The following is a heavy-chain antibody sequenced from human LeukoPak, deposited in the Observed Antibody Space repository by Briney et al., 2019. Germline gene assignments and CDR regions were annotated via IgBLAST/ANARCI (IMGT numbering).Heavy chain of an antibody. J-gene: IGHJ4*02. V-gene: IGHV1-69*05. D-gene: IGHD3-10*01. CDR3: ARDRGTEFGEAFFDY. CDR2: IIPIFGTA. Sequence: GASVKVSCKASGGTFSSYAISWVRQAPGQGLEWMGGIIPIFGTANYAQKFQGRVTITTDESTSTAYMELSSLRSEDTAVYYCARDRGTEFGEAFFDYWGQGTLVTVSS. CDR1: GGTFSSYA.